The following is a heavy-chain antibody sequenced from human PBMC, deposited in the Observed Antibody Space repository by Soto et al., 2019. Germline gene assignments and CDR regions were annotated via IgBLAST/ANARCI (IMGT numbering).Heavy chain of an antibody. CDR3: ARANNWKTHYYYGMDV. CDR2: IYYSGST. J-gene: IGHJ6*02. D-gene: IGHD1-20*01. Sequence: SETLSLTCTVSGGSISSSSYYWGWIRQPPGKGLEWIGSIYYSGSTYYNPSLKSRVTISVDTSRNQFSLKLSSVTAADTAVYYCARANNWKTHYYYGMDVWGQGTTVTVSS. CDR1: GGSISSSSYY. V-gene: IGHV4-39*01.